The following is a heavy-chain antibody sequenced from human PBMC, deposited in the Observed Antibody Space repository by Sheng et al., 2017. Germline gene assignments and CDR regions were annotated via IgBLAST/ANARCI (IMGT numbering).Heavy chain of an antibody. V-gene: IGHV3-30-3*01. CDR1: GFTFSSYA. J-gene: IGHJ6*03. CDR2: ISYDGSNK. D-gene: IGHD2-8*02. Sequence: QVQLVESGGGVVQPGRSLRLSCAASGFTFSSYAMHWVRQAPGKGLEWVAVISYDGSNKYYADSVKGRFTISRDNSKNTLYLQMNSLRAEDTAVYYCARGSVVYAHGYMDVWGKGTTVTVSS. CDR3: ARGSVVYAHGYMDV.